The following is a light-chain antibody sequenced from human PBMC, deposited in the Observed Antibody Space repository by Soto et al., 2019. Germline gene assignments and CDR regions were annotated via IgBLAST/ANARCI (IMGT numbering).Light chain of an antibody. V-gene: IGLV2-8*01. CDR2: EVS. J-gene: IGLJ2*01. CDR3: SSYAGRNIFRV. CDR1: SSDVDNYNY. Sequence: QSVLTQPPSASGSPGQSVTISCTGTSSDVDNYNYVSWYQQQPGKAPKLIIYEVSERPSGVPDRFSGSKSGNTASLTVSGLQAEDEAEYYCSSYAGRNIFRVFGGGTKVTVL.